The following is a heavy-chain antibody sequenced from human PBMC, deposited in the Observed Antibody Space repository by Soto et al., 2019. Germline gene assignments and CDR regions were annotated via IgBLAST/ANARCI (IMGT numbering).Heavy chain of an antibody. CDR3: ARGRQYQLNYSYYYYYYMDV. V-gene: IGHV1-8*01. D-gene: IGHD2-2*01. Sequence: QVQLVQSGAEVKKPGASVKVSCKASGYTFTSYDINWVRQATGQGLEWMGWMNPNSGNTGYAQKFQGRVTMTRNTSISTAYMELSSLRSEDTAVYYCARGRQYQLNYSYYYYYYMDVWGKGTTVTVSS. CDR1: GYTFTSYD. J-gene: IGHJ6*03. CDR2: MNPNSGNT.